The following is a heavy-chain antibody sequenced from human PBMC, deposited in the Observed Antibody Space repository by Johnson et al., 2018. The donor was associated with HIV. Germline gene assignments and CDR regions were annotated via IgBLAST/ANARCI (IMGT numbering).Heavy chain of an antibody. CDR1: GFTFSSYA. CDR2: ISYDGSNK. D-gene: IGHD4-17*01. J-gene: IGHJ3*02. CDR3: ARGRKTVTTVRPSAFDI. V-gene: IGHV3-30-3*01. Sequence: QVQLVESGGGVVQPGRYLRLSCAASGFTFSSYAMHWVRQAPGKGLEWVAVISYDGSNKFYADSVKGRFTISRDNARNTLYLQMNSLRAEDTAVYYCARGRKTVTTVRPSAFDIWGQGTMVTVSS.